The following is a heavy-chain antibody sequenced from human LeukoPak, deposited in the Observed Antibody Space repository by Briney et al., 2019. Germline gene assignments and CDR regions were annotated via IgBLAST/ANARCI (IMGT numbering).Heavy chain of an antibody. CDR1: GYSFTSYG. V-gene: IGHV1-18*01. CDR3: VRDVSVNLYRAWLDP. CDR2: ISPYNANT. J-gene: IGHJ5*02. Sequence: ASVKVSCKASGYSFTSYGFSWVRQAPGQGLEWMGWISPYNANTNIAQKFRGRVTMTTDTSTSTAYMELGSLRSDDTAVYYCVRDVSVNLYRAWLDPWGQGTLVIVSS. D-gene: IGHD3-16*02.